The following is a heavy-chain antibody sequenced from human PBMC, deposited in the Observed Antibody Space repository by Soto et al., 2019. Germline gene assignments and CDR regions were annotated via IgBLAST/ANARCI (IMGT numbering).Heavy chain of an antibody. CDR1: GFTFSSYG. Sequence: QVQLVESGGGVVQPGRSLRLSCAASGFTFSSYGMHWVRQAPGKGLEWVAVISYDGSNKYYADSVKGRFTISRDNSKNRLYLQMNSLRAEDTAVYYCAKVGPGNYYYYGMDVWGQGTTVTVSS. J-gene: IGHJ6*02. CDR3: AKVGPGNYYYYGMDV. V-gene: IGHV3-30*18. CDR2: ISYDGSNK.